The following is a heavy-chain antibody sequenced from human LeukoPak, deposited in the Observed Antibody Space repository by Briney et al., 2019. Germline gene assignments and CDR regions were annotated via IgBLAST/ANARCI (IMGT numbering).Heavy chain of an antibody. D-gene: IGHD2-2*01. J-gene: IGHJ6*03. V-gene: IGHV3-7*01. CDR3: ARDLQGKGLYQLLRIRYYYYMDV. Sequence: GGSLRLSCAASGFTFSSYWMSWVRQAPGKGLEWVANIKQDGSEKYYVDSVKGRFTISRDNAKNSLYLQMNSLRAEDTAVYYCARDLQGKGLYQLLRIRYYYYMDVWGKGTTVTVSS. CDR2: IKQDGSEK. CDR1: GFTFSSYW.